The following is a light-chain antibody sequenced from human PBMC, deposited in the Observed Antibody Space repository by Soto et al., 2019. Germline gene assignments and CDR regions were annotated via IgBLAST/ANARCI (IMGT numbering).Light chain of an antibody. CDR3: QQYNSYSRT. CDR2: KVS. V-gene: IGKV2-30*01. CDR1: QSPVSSDGNTY. Sequence: DVVMTQSPLSLPVTLGQPASISCRSSQSPVSSDGNTYLNWFQHRPGQSPRRLIYKVSIRTSGVPDRFSGSGSGTEFTLTISSLQPDDFATYYCQQYNSYSRTFGQGTKVDIK. J-gene: IGKJ1*01.